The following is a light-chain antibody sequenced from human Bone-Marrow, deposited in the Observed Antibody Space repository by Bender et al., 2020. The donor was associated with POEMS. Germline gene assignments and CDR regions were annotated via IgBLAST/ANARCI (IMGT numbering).Light chain of an antibody. J-gene: IGLJ2*01. CDR1: ALPKKY. CDR3: YSTDSSGLHRV. CDR2: EDT. Sequence: SYELTQPPSVSVSPGQTARITCSGDALPKKYASWYQQKSGQAPVLVIYEDTERPSGIPERFSGSSSGTMATLTISGAQVEDEAEYFCYSTDSSGLHRVFGGGTKLTVL. V-gene: IGLV3-10*01.